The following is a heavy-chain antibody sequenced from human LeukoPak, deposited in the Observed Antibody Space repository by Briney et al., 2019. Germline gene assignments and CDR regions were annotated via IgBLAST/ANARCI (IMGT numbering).Heavy chain of an antibody. Sequence: GGSLRLSCLASEFIFSKNGMHWVRQAPGGGLDWLPFIQYDESNKYYADSIKGQFTLSRDNSKNTLYLQMNSLRPEDTAVYYCTRGGYYDGSGYYPFDYWGQGTLVTVSS. D-gene: IGHD3-22*01. CDR2: IQYDESNK. CDR3: TRGGYYDGSGYYPFDY. CDR1: EFIFSKNG. V-gene: IGHV3-30*02. J-gene: IGHJ4*02.